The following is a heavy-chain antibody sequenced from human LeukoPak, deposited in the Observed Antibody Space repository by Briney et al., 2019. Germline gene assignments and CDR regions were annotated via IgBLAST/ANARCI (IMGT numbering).Heavy chain of an antibody. CDR2: IRYDGSNK. Sequence: GGSLRLSCAASGFTFSSYGMHWVRQAPGKGLEWVAFIRYDGSNKYYADSVKGRFTISRDNSKNTLYLQMNSLRAEDTAVYYCAKDEYSSGWPTSDYWGQGTLVTVSS. D-gene: IGHD6-19*01. J-gene: IGHJ4*02. CDR1: GFTFSSYG. V-gene: IGHV3-30*02. CDR3: AKDEYSSGWPTSDY.